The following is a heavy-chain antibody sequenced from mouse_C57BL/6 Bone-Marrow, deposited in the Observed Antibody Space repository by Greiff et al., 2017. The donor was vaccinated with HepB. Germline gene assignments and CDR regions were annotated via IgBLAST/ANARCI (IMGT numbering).Heavy chain of an antibody. V-gene: IGHV2-2*01. D-gene: IGHD2-2*01. CDR3: ARKGYGRWFAY. J-gene: IGHJ3*01. CDR1: GFSLTSYG. CDR2: IWSGGST. Sequence: VKLMESGPGLVQPSLSLSITCTVSGFSLTSYGVHWVRQSPGKGLEWLGVIWSGGSTDYNAAFISRLSISKDNSKSQVFFKMNSLQADDTAIYYCARKGYGRWFAYWGQGTLVTVSA.